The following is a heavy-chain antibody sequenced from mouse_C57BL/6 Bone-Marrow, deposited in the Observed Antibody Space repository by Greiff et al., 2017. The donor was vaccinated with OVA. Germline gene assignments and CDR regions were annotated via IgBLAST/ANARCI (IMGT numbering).Heavy chain of an antibody. CDR3: ARWWFPYYFDY. J-gene: IGHJ2*01. CDR2: INPYNGDT. V-gene: IGHV1-20*01. D-gene: IGHD1-1*02. Sequence: EVHLVDSGPELVKPGDSVKISCKASGYSFTGYFMNWVMQSHGKSLEWIGRINPYNGDTFYNQKFKGKATLTVDKSSSTAHMELRSLTSEDSAVYYCARWWFPYYFDYWGQGTTLTVSS. CDR1: GYSFTGYF.